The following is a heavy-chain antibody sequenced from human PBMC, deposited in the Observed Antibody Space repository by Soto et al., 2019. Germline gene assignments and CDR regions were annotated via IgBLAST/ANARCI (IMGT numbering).Heavy chain of an antibody. V-gene: IGHV3-11*06. J-gene: IGHJ2*01. CDR2: ISSSSSFT. D-gene: IGHD4-17*01. CDR3: AIFFFQAEDGIRDTVPVSAFLLNRTSDL. Sequence: KGMEWVSYISSSSSFTNYADSVQGRFTISRDNVKNSLYLQMNSLRAEDTVVYHCAIFFFQAEDGIRDTVPVSAFLLNRTSDL.